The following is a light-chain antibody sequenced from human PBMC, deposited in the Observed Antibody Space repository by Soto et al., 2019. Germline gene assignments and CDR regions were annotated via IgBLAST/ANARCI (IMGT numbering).Light chain of an antibody. CDR2: AAS. Sequence: DIQMTQSPSSLSASVGDRVTITCRASQSISSYLNWYQQKPGKAPKLLIYAASSLQSGVPSRFSGSGSGTDVTLTISSLQPEDFATYYCQQSYSTLTWTFGQGTKVDIK. J-gene: IGKJ1*01. CDR3: QQSYSTLTWT. CDR1: QSISSY. V-gene: IGKV1-39*01.